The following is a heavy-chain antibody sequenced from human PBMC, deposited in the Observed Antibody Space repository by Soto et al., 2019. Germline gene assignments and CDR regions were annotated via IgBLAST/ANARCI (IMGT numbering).Heavy chain of an antibody. CDR2: IYTSGST. D-gene: IGHD5-12*01. J-gene: IGHJ5*02. Sequence: PSETLSLTCTVSGGSISSYYWSWIRQPAGKGLEWIGRIYTSGSTNYNPSLKSRVTMSVDTSKNQFSLKPSSVTAADTAVYYCARDRGGYGDNWFDPWGQGTLVTVSS. CDR3: ARDRGGYGDNWFDP. CDR1: GGSISSYY. V-gene: IGHV4-4*07.